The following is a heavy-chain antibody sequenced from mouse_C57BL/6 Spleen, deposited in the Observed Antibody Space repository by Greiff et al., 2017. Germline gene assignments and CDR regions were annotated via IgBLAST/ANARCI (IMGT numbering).Heavy chain of an antibody. V-gene: IGHV10-3*01. CDR2: IRSKSSNNAT. CDR1: GFTFNTYA. J-gene: IGHJ4*01. CDR3: VRYGRDYAMGD. D-gene: IGHD1-1*01. Sequence: EVMLVESGGGLVQPKGSLKLSCAASGFTFNTYAMHWVRQAPGKGLEWVARIRSKSSNNATYYAVSVKDRFTISRDDSQSMLYLQMNNLKTEDTAMYYCVRYGRDYAMGDWGQGTTVTVSS.